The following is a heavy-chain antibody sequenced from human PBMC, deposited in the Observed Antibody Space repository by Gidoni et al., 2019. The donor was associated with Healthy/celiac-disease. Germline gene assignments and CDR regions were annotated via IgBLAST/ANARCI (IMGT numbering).Heavy chain of an antibody. V-gene: IGHV3-21*01. CDR2: ISSSSSYI. CDR1: GFTFSSYS. J-gene: IGHJ4*02. D-gene: IGHD6-6*01. Sequence: EVQLVEAGGGRVKPGGSLRLSGEASGFTFSSYSMNWVRQAPGKGLEWVSSISSSSSYIYDADSVKGRVTIFRDNAKNSLYLQMNSLRAEDTAVYYCARDRRGYSSSSDYWGQGTLVTVSS. CDR3: ARDRRGYSSSSDY.